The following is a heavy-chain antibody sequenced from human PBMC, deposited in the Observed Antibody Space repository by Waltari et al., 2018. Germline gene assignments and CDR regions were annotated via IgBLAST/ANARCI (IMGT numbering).Heavy chain of an antibody. J-gene: IGHJ3*02. Sequence: QLQLQESGPGLVKPSEPLSLTCTVSGASFNDDDTYWGWIRQPPGGGLEWLGSIYSTGSTYYKTSLKSRVTISIDTPNNQFSLKLTSVTAADTAVYFCARGGSSYYDAYGTWGQGTMVIVSS. CDR3: ARGGSSYYDAYGT. CDR1: GASFNDDDTY. D-gene: IGHD1-26*01. V-gene: IGHV4-39*07. CDR2: IYSTGST.